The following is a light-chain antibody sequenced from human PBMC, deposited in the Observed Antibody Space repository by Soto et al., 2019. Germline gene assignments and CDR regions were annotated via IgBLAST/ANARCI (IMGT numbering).Light chain of an antibody. CDR3: SSYTTSNTYV. CDR1: SSDVGSYNR. V-gene: IGLV2-18*02. CDR2: EVS. J-gene: IGLJ1*01. Sequence: SALTQPPSVSGSPGQSVAISCTGTSSDVGSYNRVSWYQQPPGTAPKLMIYEVSNRPSGVPDRFSGSKSGNTASLTISGLQAEDEADYYCSSYTTSNTYVFGTGTKVTV.